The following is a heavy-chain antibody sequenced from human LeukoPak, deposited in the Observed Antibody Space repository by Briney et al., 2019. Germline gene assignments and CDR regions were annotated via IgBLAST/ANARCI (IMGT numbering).Heavy chain of an antibody. J-gene: IGHJ4*02. Sequence: NPSEPLSLTCTVSGGSISSSSYYWGWIRQPPGKGLEWIGSIYYSGSTYYNPSLKSRVTISVDTSKNQFSLKLSSVTAADTAVYYCASHSSSWYGLMDYWGQGTLVTVSS. V-gene: IGHV4-39*01. CDR2: IYYSGST. CDR3: ASHSSSWYGLMDY. CDR1: GGSISSSSYY. D-gene: IGHD6-13*01.